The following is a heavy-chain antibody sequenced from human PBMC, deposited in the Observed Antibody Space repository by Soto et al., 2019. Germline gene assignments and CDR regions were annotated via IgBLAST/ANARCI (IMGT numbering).Heavy chain of an antibody. D-gene: IGHD4-17*01. V-gene: IGHV3-33*01. J-gene: IGHJ6*03. CDR1: GFTFSNYA. CDR3: ARDSGGDYHSSYMDV. Sequence: QMQLVESGGGVVQPGTSLRLSCAASGFTFSNYAMHWVRQAPGKGLEWVTIIWYDGSDKNYGDSVKGRFTISRDNSKNTLYLQMNSLRVEDTAVYYCARDSGGDYHSSYMDVWGKGTTVTVSS. CDR2: IWYDGSDK.